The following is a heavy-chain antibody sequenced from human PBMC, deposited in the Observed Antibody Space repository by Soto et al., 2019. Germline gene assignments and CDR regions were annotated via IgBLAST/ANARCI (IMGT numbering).Heavy chain of an antibody. CDR3: ARELLFYDSDGFSWDDAFDI. CDR2: IYQSGST. D-gene: IGHD3-22*01. Sequence: PSETLSLTCAVSGGSLSSSAYSWSWIRQPPGKGLEWIGFIYQSGSTYYNPSLKSRVTMSLDRPKNQFSLKLSSVTAADTAVYYCARELLFYDSDGFSWDDAFDIWGQGPMVT. J-gene: IGHJ3*02. CDR1: GGSLSSSAYS. V-gene: IGHV4-30-2*01.